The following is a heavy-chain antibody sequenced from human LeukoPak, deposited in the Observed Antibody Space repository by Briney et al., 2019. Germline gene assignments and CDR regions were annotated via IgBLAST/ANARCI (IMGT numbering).Heavy chain of an antibody. CDR2: INPNSGGT. CDR3: ARGRILRFNWFDP. D-gene: IGHD2-21*01. J-gene: IGHJ5*02. V-gene: IGHV1-2*02. CDR1: GYTFTGYY. Sequence: GASVKVSCKACGYTFTGYYMHWVRQAPGQGLEWMGWINPNSGGTNYAQKFQGRVTMTRDTSISTAYMELSRLRSDDTAVYYCARGRILRFNWFDPWGQGTLVTVSS.